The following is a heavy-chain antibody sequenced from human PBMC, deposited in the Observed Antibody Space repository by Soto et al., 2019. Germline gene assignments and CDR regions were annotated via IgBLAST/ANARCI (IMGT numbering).Heavy chain of an antibody. CDR1: GGSFTEAY. CDR3: ARAPRELLAEGPLFLYYYYGFDV. V-gene: IGHV4-34*12. J-gene: IGHJ6*02. D-gene: IGHD1-7*01. Sequence: QVHLQQWGAGLLKPSGTLSLTCTVSGGSFTEAYWTWVRQSPGRGLEWIGEVFHAGNTNYNPSLKSRVTLSLDTAKYQFSLRLTSVTAADSAVYYCARAPRELLAEGPLFLYYYYGFDVWGQGTTVIVSS. CDR2: VFHAGNT.